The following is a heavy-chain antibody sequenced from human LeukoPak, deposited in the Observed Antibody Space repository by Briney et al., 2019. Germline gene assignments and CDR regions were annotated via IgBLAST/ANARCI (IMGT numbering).Heavy chain of an antibody. J-gene: IGHJ6*02. CDR3: ARDHTDYYDNSHGMDV. V-gene: IGHV3-33*01. CDR1: GFTFSSYG. D-gene: IGHD3-22*01. CDR2: IWYDGSNK. Sequence: GRSLRLSCAASGFTFSSYGMHWVRQAPGKGLEWVAVIWYDGSNKYYADSVKGRFTISRDNSKNTLYLQMNSLRVEDTAVYYCARDHTDYYDNSHGMDVWGQGTTVTVSS.